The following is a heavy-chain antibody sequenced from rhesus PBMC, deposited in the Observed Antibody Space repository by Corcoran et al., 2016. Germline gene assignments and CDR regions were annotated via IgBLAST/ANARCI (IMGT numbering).Heavy chain of an antibody. CDR3: ARENGIHWYFDI. V-gene: IGHV4-122*02. J-gene: IGHJ2*01. CDR2: ITYSGRT. CDR1: CYSISSGFYL. D-gene: IGHD4-29*01. Sequence: QVQLQESGPGLVKPSETLSLTCAVSCYSISSGFYLSWIRQPPGKGLEWIGYITYSGRTSYNPSLKSRVTISRDTSKNQFSLKLSSVTAADTAVYYCARENGIHWYFDIWGPGTPITISS.